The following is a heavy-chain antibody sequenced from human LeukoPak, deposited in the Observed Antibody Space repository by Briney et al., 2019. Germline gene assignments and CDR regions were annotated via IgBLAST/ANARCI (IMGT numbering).Heavy chain of an antibody. CDR3: ARVGSSSWYYAFDI. Sequence: ASVKVSCKASGYTFTSYDINWVRQATGQGLEWMGWMNPNSGNTGYAQKFQGRVTITRNTSISTAYMELSSLRSEDTAVYYCARVGSSSWYYAFDIWGQGTMVAVSS. J-gene: IGHJ3*02. CDR2: MNPNSGNT. D-gene: IGHD6-13*01. CDR1: GYTFTSYD. V-gene: IGHV1-8*03.